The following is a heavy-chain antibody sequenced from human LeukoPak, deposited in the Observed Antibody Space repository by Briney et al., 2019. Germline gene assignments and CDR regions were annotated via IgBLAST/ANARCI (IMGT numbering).Heavy chain of an antibody. CDR2: ISYSGST. CDR1: GGSIGRYY. J-gene: IGHJ4*02. CDR3: ARGGAYDMVHY. Sequence: SETLSLTCTVSGGSIGRYYWSWIRQPPGKRLEWIGFISYSGSTTYNPSLKSRVTMSIDSSKNQFSLNLSSVIAADTAVYYCARGGAYDMVHYWGQGTLVTVSS. V-gene: IGHV4-59*01. D-gene: IGHD3-9*01.